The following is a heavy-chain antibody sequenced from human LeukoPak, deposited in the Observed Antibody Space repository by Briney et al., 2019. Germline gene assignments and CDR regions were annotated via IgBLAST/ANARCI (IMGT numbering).Heavy chain of an antibody. CDR1: GGSISSYY. V-gene: IGHV4-59*01. D-gene: IGHD1-1*01. CDR2: IHSSGGS. CDR3: ASSERGPRPIGNYYYYGMDV. J-gene: IGHJ6*02. Sequence: SETLSLTCTVSGGSISSYYWSWIRQPPGKGLQWIGYIHSSGGSNYNPSLKSRVTLSVDTSKNQFSLKVSSVTAADTAVYYCASSERGPRPIGNYYYYGMDVWGQGTTVTVSS.